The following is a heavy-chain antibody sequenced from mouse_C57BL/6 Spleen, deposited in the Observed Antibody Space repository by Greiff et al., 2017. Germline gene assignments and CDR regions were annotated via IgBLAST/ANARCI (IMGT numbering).Heavy chain of an antibody. D-gene: IGHD4-1*01. Sequence: QVQLQQSGPELVKPGASVKISCKASGYSFTSYYIHWVKQRPGQGLEWIGWIYPGSGNTKYNEKFKGKATLTADTSSSTAYMQLSSLTSEDSAVYYCARPEANYYFDYWGQGTTLTVSS. J-gene: IGHJ2*01. CDR3: ARPEANYYFDY. V-gene: IGHV1-66*01. CDR2: IYPGSGNT. CDR1: GYSFTSYY.